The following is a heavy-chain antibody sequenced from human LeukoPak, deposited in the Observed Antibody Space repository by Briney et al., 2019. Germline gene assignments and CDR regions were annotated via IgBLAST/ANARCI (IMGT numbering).Heavy chain of an antibody. J-gene: IGHJ4*02. D-gene: IGHD2-2*01. Sequence: GGSLRLSCAASGFIFSTHWMNWGRQAPGKGLEWVVIIKGDGSVTLYVDSVKGRFTISRDNTKNSLYLQMNSLRAGDTAVYYCARAHCSSTSCFFDYWGQRTLVTVSS. CDR2: IKGDGSVT. CDR1: GFIFSTHW. V-gene: IGHV3-7*01. CDR3: ARAHCSSTSCFFDY.